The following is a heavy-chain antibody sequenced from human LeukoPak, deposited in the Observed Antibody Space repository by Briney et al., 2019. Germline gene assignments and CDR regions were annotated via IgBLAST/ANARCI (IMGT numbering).Heavy chain of an antibody. J-gene: IGHJ4*02. CDR3: AGAGLYGSGSYRYAPFDY. CDR2: ISYDGSNK. CDR1: GFTFSSYA. Sequence: GGSLRLSCAASGFTFSSYAMHWVRQAPRKGLEWVAVISYDGSNKYYADSVKGRFTISRDNSKNTLYLQMNSLRAEDTAVYYCAGAGLYGSGSYRYAPFDYWGQGTLVTVSS. V-gene: IGHV3-30-3*01. D-gene: IGHD3-10*01.